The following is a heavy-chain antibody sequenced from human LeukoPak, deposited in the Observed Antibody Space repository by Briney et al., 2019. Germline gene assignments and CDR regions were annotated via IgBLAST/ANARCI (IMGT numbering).Heavy chain of an antibody. CDR1: GYPFTNYG. CDR2: ITIYNGNT. Sequence: ASVKVSCKASGYPFTNYGISWVRQAPGQGLEWMGWITIYNGNTNYAQKFQGRVTLTTDTSTNTVYMELRNLRSDDTAVYYCARDYSPHDYGGNHLGYWGQGTLVTVSS. CDR3: ARDYSPHDYGGNHLGY. J-gene: IGHJ4*02. D-gene: IGHD4-17*01. V-gene: IGHV1-18*01.